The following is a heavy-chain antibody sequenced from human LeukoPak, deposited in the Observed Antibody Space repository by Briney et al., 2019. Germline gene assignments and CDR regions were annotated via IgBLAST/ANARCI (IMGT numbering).Heavy chain of an antibody. Sequence: GGSLRLSCAASGFIFSNHGMNWVRQAPGKGLEWVSGISGSASSTYYADSVKGRFTISRDNSKNTLYLQMNSLRAEDTAVYYSAKGSDYDSKYYYYYMDVWGKGTTVTVSS. D-gene: IGHD3-22*01. CDR3: AKGSDYDSKYYYYYMDV. CDR2: ISGSASST. CDR1: GFIFSNHG. J-gene: IGHJ6*03. V-gene: IGHV3-23*01.